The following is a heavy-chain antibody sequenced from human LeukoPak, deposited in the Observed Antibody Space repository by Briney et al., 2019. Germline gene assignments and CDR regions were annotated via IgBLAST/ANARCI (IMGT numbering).Heavy chain of an antibody. Sequence: GGSLRLSCAASGFTFSNYWMHWVRQAPGKGLVWVSRINSDGSSTSYADSVRGRFTISRDNAKTTLYLQMNSLRAEDTAVYYCAREGDDFWSGYLNWFDPWGQGTLVTVSS. V-gene: IGHV3-74*01. CDR3: AREGDDFWSGYLNWFDP. D-gene: IGHD3-3*01. J-gene: IGHJ5*02. CDR1: GFTFSNYW. CDR2: INSDGSST.